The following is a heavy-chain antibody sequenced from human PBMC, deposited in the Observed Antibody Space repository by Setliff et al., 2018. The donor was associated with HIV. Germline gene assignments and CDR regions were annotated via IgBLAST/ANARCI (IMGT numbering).Heavy chain of an antibody. V-gene: IGHV1-18*01. CDR3: ARNSFPRAVTGTGPLFDY. CDR2: ISGFNGDT. CDR1: GYTSTSYG. D-gene: IGHD6-19*01. J-gene: IGHJ4*02. Sequence: ASVKVSCKASGYTSTSYGISWVRQAPGQGLEWMGWISGFNGDTQSTQRFQGRVTMTTDTSTNTAYMEVRSLRSDDTAVYYCARNSFPRAVTGTGPLFDYWGQGTLVTVSS.